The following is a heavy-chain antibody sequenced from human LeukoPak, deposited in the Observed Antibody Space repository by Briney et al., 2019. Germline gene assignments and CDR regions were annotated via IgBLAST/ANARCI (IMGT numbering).Heavy chain of an antibody. CDR2: ITRSSSAR. J-gene: IGHJ4*02. CDR1: GFTFSSYT. V-gene: IGHV3-48*01. CDR3: ATQWELHPAF. D-gene: IGHD1-26*01. Sequence: GGSLRLSCAASGFTFSSYTMNWVRQAPGKGLEWVSYITRSSSARYYADAVKGRFTISRDNAKNSLYLQMNSLRAEDTAVYYCATQWELHPAFWGQGTLVTVSS.